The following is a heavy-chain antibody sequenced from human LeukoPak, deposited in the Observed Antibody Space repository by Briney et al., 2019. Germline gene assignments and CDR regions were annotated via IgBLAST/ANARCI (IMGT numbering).Heavy chain of an antibody. CDR3: VLGQQLDQVYYYYYMDV. V-gene: IGHV3-48*01. J-gene: IGHJ6*03. Sequence: GGSLRLSCAASGFTFRSYSMNWVRQAPGKGLEWVSYISSSSSTIYYADSVEGRFTISRDNAKNSLYLQMNSLRAEDTAVYYCVLGQQLDQVYYYYYMDVWGKGTTVTVSS. CDR2: ISSSSSTI. D-gene: IGHD6-6*01. CDR1: GFTFRSYS.